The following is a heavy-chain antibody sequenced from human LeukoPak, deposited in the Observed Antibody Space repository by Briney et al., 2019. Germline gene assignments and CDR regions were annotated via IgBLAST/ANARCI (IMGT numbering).Heavy chain of an antibody. D-gene: IGHD3-9*01. V-gene: IGHV3-30*02. CDR1: GFTFSSYA. J-gene: IGHJ6*03. CDR3: AKDGYYDILTGYFYYYYYYMDV. CDR2: IRYDGSNK. Sequence: PGGSLTLSCAASGFTFSSYALSWLRQAPGKGLAWVAFIRYDGSNKYYEDSVKGRFTISRDNSQNTLYLQMNSLRAEDTAVYYCAKDGYYDILTGYFYYYYYYMDVWGKGTTVTVSS.